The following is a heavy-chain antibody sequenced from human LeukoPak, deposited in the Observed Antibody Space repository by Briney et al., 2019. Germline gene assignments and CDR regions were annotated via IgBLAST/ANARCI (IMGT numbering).Heavy chain of an antibody. CDR3: ARADSSSWYYFGY. V-gene: IGHV1-2*02. J-gene: IGHJ4*02. D-gene: IGHD6-6*01. Sequence: ASVKVSCKASGYTFTGYYMHWVRQAPGQGLEWMGWINPNSGGTNYAQKFQGRVTMTRDTSIRTAYMELSRLRSDDTAVYYCARADSSSWYYFGYWGQGTLVTVSS. CDR2: INPNSGGT. CDR1: GYTFTGYY.